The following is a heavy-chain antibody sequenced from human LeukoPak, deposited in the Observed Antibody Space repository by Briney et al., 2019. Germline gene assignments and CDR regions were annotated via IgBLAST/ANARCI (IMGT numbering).Heavy chain of an antibody. CDR1: GFTFSSYS. Sequence: GGSLRLSCAASGFTFSSYSMSWVRQAPGKGLEWVANIKQDGSEKYYVDSVKGRFTISRDNAKNSLYLQMNSLRAEDTAVYYCARAGGGYYYMDVWGKGTTVTVSS. D-gene: IGHD3-16*01. V-gene: IGHV3-7*01. J-gene: IGHJ6*03. CDR3: ARAGGGYYYMDV. CDR2: IKQDGSEK.